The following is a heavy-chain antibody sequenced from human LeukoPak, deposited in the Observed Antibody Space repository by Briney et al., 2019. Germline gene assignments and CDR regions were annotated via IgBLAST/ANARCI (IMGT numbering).Heavy chain of an antibody. Sequence: GGSLRLSCAASGFTLSSYWMHWVRQVPGKGLVWVSRIDFDGTSTLYTDSVKGRSTISRDNAKNMLYLQMNSLRAEDTAVYYCVRDGMVTIPFDYWGQGTLVTVSS. D-gene: IGHD5-24*01. J-gene: IGHJ4*02. CDR2: IDFDGTST. CDR3: VRDGMVTIPFDY. V-gene: IGHV3-74*01. CDR1: GFTLSSYW.